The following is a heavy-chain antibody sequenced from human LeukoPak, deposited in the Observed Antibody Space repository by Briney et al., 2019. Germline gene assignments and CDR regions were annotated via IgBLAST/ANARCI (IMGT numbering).Heavy chain of an antibody. Sequence: GGSLRLSCAASGFTFDDYATHWVRQAPGKGLEWVSAISGSGGSTYYADSVKGRFTVSRDNSKNTLYLQMNSLRVEDTAVYYCARGHPHGWELYLDYWGQGTLVTVSS. D-gene: IGHD1-26*01. CDR1: GFTFDDYA. V-gene: IGHV3-23*01. CDR2: ISGSGGST. J-gene: IGHJ4*02. CDR3: ARGHPHGWELYLDY.